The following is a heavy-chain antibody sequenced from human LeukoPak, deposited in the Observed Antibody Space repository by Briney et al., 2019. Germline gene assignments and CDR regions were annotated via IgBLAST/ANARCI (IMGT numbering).Heavy chain of an antibody. D-gene: IGHD2-15*01. V-gene: IGHV5-51*01. CDR2: IYPGDSDT. CDR1: GYSFTSYW. J-gene: IGHJ3*02. CDR3: ARRDVVVVAARLGAFDI. Sequence: GESLKISCKGSGYSFTSYWIGWVSQMPGKGLEWMGIIYPGDSDTRYSPSFQGQVTISADKSISTAYLQWSSLKASDTAMYYCARRDVVVVAARLGAFDIWGQGTMVTVSS.